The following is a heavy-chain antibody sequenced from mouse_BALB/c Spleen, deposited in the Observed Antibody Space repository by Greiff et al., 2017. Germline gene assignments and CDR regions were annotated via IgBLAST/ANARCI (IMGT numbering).Heavy chain of an antibody. Sequence: EVKLMESGGGLVKPGGSLKLSCAASGFTFSDYYMYWVRQTPEKRLEWVATISDGGSYTYYPDSVKGRFTISRDNAKNNLYLQMSSLKSEDTAMYYCASGNPYYYAMDYWGQGTSVTVSS. CDR2: ISDGGSYT. V-gene: IGHV5-4*02. CDR1: GFTFSDYY. J-gene: IGHJ4*01. D-gene: IGHD2-1*01. CDR3: ASGNPYYYAMDY.